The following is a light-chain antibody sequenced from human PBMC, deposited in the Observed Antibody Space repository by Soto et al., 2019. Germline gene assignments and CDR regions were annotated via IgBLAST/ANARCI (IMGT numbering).Light chain of an antibody. V-gene: IGLV2-14*01. Sequence: QSALTQPASVSGSPGQSITISCTGSTSDVGGYNYVSWYQQLPGKAPQLMIFEVSNRPSGVSPRFSGSKSGNTASLTISGLQAEDVADYYCSSYTSSDLVVFGGGTKLTVL. CDR2: EVS. CDR3: SSYTSSDLVV. CDR1: TSDVGGYNY. J-gene: IGLJ2*01.